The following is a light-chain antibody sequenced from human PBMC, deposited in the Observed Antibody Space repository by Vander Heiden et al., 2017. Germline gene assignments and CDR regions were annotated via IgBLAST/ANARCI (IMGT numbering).Light chain of an antibody. CDR2: LGS. CDR1: QNLFHSNGSNY. Sequence: DIVLTQSPLSLPVTPGEPASISCTPSQNLFHSNGSNYLDWYVQKPGQSPQRLTSLGSNRPSGVPDRVSGSGSGTDFTLKISRVEAEDVGVYYGMQALQTPITFGQGTRLEIK. CDR3: MQALQTPIT. V-gene: IGKV2-28*01. J-gene: IGKJ5*01.